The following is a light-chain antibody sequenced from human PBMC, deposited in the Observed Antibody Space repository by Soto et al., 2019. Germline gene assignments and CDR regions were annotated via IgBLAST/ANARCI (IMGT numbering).Light chain of an antibody. CDR1: QSISSY. CDR2: ASF. Sequence: DIQMTQAPSSLSAPVGDRVTITCRASQSISSYLNWYQQKPGKAPKLLIYASFSLQSGVPSRVSGSGSGTDFTLTISSVQPEDFAAYYCQQSYSTPMYTFGQGTKLEIK. V-gene: IGKV1-39*01. CDR3: QQSYSTPMYT. J-gene: IGKJ2*01.